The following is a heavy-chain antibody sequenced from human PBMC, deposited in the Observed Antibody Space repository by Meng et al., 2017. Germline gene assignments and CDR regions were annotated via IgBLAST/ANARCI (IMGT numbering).Heavy chain of an antibody. CDR3: ARVGKELVWSNYRYYYGMDV. CDR1: GFTFSSYW. Sequence: GESLKISCAASGFTFSSYWMSWVRQAPGKGLEWVANIKQDGSEKYYVDSVKGRFTISRDNAKYSLYLQMNSLRAEDTAVYYCARVGKELVWSNYRYYYGMDVWGQGTTVTVSS. CDR2: IKQDGSEK. D-gene: IGHD4-11*01. V-gene: IGHV3-7*01. J-gene: IGHJ6*02.